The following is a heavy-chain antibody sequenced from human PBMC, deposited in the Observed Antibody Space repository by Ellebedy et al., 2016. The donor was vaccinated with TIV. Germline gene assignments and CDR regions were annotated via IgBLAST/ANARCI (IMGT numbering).Heavy chain of an antibody. CDR2: IIPIFGTA. Sequence: SVKVSXXASGYTFTGYYMHWVRQAPGQGLEWMGGIIPIFGTANYAQKFQGRVTITADESTSTAYMELSSLRSEDTAVYYCAREGAGIGTRMDVWGQGTTVTVSS. CDR1: GYTFTGYY. J-gene: IGHJ6*02. CDR3: AREGAGIGTRMDV. V-gene: IGHV1-69*13. D-gene: IGHD3-10*01.